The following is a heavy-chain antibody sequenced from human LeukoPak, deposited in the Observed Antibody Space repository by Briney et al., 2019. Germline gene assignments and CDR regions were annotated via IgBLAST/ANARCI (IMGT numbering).Heavy chain of an antibody. V-gene: IGHV3-30*02. D-gene: IGHD3-10*01. CDR1: GFSFSNYG. CDR3: AKAGFGSGHAFDI. J-gene: IGHJ3*02. CDR2: TRFDGSSE. Sequence: TGGSLRLSCAASGFSFSNYGMHWVRQAPGKGLQWMAFTRFDGSSEHYADSVKGRFTISRDNSKNTLYLQMNSLRAEDTAVYYCAKAGFGSGHAFDIWGQGTMVTVSS.